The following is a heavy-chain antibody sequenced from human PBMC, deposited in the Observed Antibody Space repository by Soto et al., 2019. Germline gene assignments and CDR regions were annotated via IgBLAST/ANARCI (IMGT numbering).Heavy chain of an antibody. CDR3: ARRYGGNFDY. Sequence: SETLSLTCTVSGGSISSYYWSWIRQPPGKGLEWIGYIYYSGSTNYNPSLKSRVTISVDTSKNQFSLKLSSVTAADTAVYDCARRYGGNFDYWGQGTLVTVSS. D-gene: IGHD3-16*01. J-gene: IGHJ4*02. CDR1: GGSISSYY. V-gene: IGHV4-59*01. CDR2: IYYSGST.